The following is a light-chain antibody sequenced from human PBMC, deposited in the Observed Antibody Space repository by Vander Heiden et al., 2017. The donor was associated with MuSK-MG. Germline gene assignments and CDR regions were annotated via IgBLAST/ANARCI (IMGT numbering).Light chain of an antibody. Sequence: EIVLTQSPATLSLSPGERATLSCRASQSVSSYLAWYQQKPGQAPRLLIYDASNRATGIPARFSGSGSGTDFTLTISSREPEDFAVYHCQQRSNWPRITFGHGTKVDIK. CDR3: QQRSNWPRIT. V-gene: IGKV3-11*01. CDR1: QSVSSY. CDR2: DAS. J-gene: IGKJ3*01.